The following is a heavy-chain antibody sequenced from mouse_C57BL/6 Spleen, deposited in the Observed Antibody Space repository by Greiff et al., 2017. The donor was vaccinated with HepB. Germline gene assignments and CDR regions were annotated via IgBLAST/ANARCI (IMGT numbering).Heavy chain of an antibody. Sequence: VQLKESGGGLVKPGGSLKLSCAASGFTFSSYTMSWVRQTPEKRLEWVATISGGGGNTYYPDSVKGRFTISRDNAKNTLYLQMSSLRSEDTALYYCARHRRDSNPWFAYWGQGTLVTVSA. D-gene: IGHD2-5*01. CDR3: ARHRRDSNPWFAY. CDR1: GFTFSSYT. CDR2: ISGGGGNT. J-gene: IGHJ3*01. V-gene: IGHV5-9*01.